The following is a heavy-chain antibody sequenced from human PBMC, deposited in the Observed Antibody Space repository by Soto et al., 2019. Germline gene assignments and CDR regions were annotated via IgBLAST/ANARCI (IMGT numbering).Heavy chain of an antibody. D-gene: IGHD6-13*01. V-gene: IGHV1-69*01. J-gene: IGHJ4*02. CDR1: GGTFSSYA. Sequence: QVQLVQSGAEVKKPGSSVKVSCKASGGTFSSYAISWVRQAPGQGLEWMGVIIPIFGTANYAQQFQGRVTITADESTITAYMELSSLRSEDTAVYYCARDRIAADGIRSQMGFAYWGQGTLVTVSS. CDR3: ARDRIAADGIRSQMGFAY. CDR2: IIPIFGTA.